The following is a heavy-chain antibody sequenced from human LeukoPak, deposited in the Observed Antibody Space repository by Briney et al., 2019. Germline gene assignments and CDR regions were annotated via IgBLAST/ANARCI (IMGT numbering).Heavy chain of an antibody. V-gene: IGHV1-69*06. J-gene: IGHJ3*02. CDR2: IIPIFGTA. D-gene: IGHD3-22*01. CDR3: ARTLVVINDAFDI. Sequence: SVKVSCKASGGTFSSYAISWVRQAPGQGLEWMGGIIPIFGTANYAQKFQGRVTITADKSTSTAYMELSSLRSDDTAVYYCARTLVVINDAFDIWGQGTMVTVSS. CDR1: GGTFSSYA.